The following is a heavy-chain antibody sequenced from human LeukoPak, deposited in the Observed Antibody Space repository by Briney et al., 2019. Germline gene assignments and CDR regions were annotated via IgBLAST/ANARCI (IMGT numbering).Heavy chain of an antibody. D-gene: IGHD3-3*01. CDR1: GYSFTSYW. CDR2: IYPGDSDT. J-gene: IGHJ6*03. V-gene: IGHV5-51*01. Sequence: GESLKISCKGSGYSFTSYWIGWVRQMPGKGLEGMGIIYPGDSDTRYSPSFQGQVTISADKSISTAYLQWSSLKASDTAMYYCARRRQVGDFWSGYYTTDYYYMDVWGKGTTVTVSS. CDR3: ARRRQVGDFWSGYYTTDYYYMDV.